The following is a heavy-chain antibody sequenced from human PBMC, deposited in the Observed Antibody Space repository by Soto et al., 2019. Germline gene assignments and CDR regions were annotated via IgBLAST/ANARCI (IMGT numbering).Heavy chain of an antibody. Sequence: QVQLVESGGGVVQPGRSLRLSCAASGFTFSSYGMHWVRQAPGKGLEWVAVIWYDGSNKYYADSVKGRFTISRDNSKNTLYLQMNSLRAEDTAVYYCARGPNLYYYDSSGYFDYWGQGTLVTVSS. V-gene: IGHV3-33*01. CDR1: GFTFSSYG. D-gene: IGHD3-22*01. CDR3: ARGPNLYYYDSSGYFDY. CDR2: IWYDGSNK. J-gene: IGHJ4*02.